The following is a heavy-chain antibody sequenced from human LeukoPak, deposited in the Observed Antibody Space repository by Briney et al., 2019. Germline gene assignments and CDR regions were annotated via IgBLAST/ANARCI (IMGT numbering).Heavy chain of an antibody. V-gene: IGHV3-30*04. CDR3: ARGGGYTYEAFDY. J-gene: IGHJ4*02. D-gene: IGHD5-18*01. CDR2: ISYDGSNK. Sequence: GGSLRLSCAASGFTFSSYAMHWVRQAPGKGLEWVAVISYDGSNKYYADSVKGRFTISRDNAKNTLFLQMNSLRAEDTAVYYCARGGGYTYEAFDYWGQGTLVTVSS. CDR1: GFTFSSYA.